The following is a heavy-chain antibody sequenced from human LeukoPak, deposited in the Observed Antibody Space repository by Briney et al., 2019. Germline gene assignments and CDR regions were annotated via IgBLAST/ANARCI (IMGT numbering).Heavy chain of an antibody. D-gene: IGHD4-17*01. CDR1: GFTFSSNA. Sequence: GGSLRLSCAASGFTFSSNAMTWVRQAPGKGLEWVSGISWNSGSEDYADSVKGRFTISRDNAKNSLYLQMNSLRAEDTAVYYCARSPTLYGALLDYWGQGTLVTVSS. J-gene: IGHJ4*02. CDR3: ARSPTLYGALLDY. V-gene: IGHV3-48*04. CDR2: ISWNSGSE.